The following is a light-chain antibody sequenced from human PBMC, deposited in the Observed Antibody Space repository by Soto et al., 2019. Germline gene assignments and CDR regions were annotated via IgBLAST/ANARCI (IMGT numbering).Light chain of an antibody. CDR2: DAS. CDR3: QQHSNWPPRFT. J-gene: IGKJ3*01. CDR1: KAVDRF. V-gene: IGKV3-11*01. Sequence: EIVLTQSPATLSLSPGERATLSCRASKAVDRFLAWYQQKPGQAPRLLSYDASKRATGIPARFSGSATGTDFTLTISSLEPEDFAVYYCQQHSNWPPRFTSGPGTKVDIK.